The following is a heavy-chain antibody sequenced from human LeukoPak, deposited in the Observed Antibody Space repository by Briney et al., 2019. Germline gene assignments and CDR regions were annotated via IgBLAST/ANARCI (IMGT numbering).Heavy chain of an antibody. J-gene: IGHJ1*01. CDR2: ISGSGGST. D-gene: IGHD6-13*01. CDR3: AKGYRYSSSWYSDFQH. Sequence: PGGSLRLSCAASGFTFSSYAMSWVRQAPGKGLEWVSAISGSGGSTYYADSVKGRFTISRDNSKNTLYLQMNSLRAEDTAVYYCAKGYRYSSSWYSDFQHWGQGTLVTVSS. V-gene: IGHV3-23*01. CDR1: GFTFSSYA.